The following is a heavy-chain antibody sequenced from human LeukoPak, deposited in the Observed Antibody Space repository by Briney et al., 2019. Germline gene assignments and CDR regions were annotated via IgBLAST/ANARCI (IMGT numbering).Heavy chain of an antibody. V-gene: IGHV4-4*07. CDR3: ARDQRATIFGPFYFDS. Sequence: PSETLSLTCTVSGGSISSHYWSWFRQPAGKGLEWIGRINTNARTNFNPSLKSRVTMSVDTSKNQISLKLSSVTAADTAVYYCARDQRATIFGPFYFDSWGQGNLVTVSS. D-gene: IGHD3-3*01. J-gene: IGHJ4*02. CDR1: GGSISSHY. CDR2: INTNART.